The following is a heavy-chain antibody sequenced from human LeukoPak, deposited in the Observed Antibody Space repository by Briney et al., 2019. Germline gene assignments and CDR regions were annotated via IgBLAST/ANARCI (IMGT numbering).Heavy chain of an antibody. Sequence: PGGSLRLSCAASGFTFSSYAMHWVRQAPGKGLEWVAVISYDGSNKYYADSVKGRFTISRDNSKNTLYLQMNSLRAEDTAVYYCARDQGTPYDYWGQGTLVTVSS. CDR3: ARDQGTPYDY. J-gene: IGHJ4*02. D-gene: IGHD1/OR15-1a*01. CDR2: ISYDGSNK. V-gene: IGHV3-30-3*01. CDR1: GFTFSSYA.